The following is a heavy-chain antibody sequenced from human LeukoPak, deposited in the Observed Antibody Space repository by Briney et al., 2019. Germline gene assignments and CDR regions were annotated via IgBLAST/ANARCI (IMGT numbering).Heavy chain of an antibody. CDR2: INPNSGGT. CDR3: ARDRGAAAGTRSFDY. CDR1: GYTFTGYY. V-gene: IGHV1-2*04. Sequence: GASVKVSCKASGYTFTGYYMHWVRQAPGQGLEWMGWINPNSGGTNYAQKFQGWVTMTRDTSISTAYMELSGLRSDDTAVYYCARDRGAAAGTRSFDYWGQGTLVTVSS. D-gene: IGHD6-13*01. J-gene: IGHJ4*02.